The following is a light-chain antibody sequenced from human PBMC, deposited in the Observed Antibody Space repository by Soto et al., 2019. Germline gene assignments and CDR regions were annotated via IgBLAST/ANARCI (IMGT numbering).Light chain of an antibody. J-gene: IGKJ1*01. V-gene: IGKV3-20*01. CDR1: RSFASSY. CDR3: QQYVSSPPT. CDR2: GAS. Sequence: EIVLTQSPGTLSLSPGERATLSCRASRSFASSYLAWYQQKVGQAPRLLIYGASTRATGIPARFSGSGSGTEFTLTISSLQSEDFAVYYCQQYVSSPPTFGQGTKVDIK.